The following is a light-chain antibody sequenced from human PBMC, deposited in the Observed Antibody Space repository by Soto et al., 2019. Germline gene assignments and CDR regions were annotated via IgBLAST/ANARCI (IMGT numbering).Light chain of an antibody. J-gene: IGKJ5*01. Sequence: EIVLTQSPATLSLSPGERATLSCRASQSVSSYLVWYQQKPGQAPRLLIYDASNRATGIPARFSGSGSGTDFTLTISSLEPEDFAVYYCQQRSNWPLITFGGGTRLEIK. V-gene: IGKV3-11*01. CDR3: QQRSNWPLIT. CDR2: DAS. CDR1: QSVSSY.